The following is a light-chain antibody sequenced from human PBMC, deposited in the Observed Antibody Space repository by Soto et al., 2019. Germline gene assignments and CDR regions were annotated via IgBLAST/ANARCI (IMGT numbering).Light chain of an antibody. CDR3: SSYTSSTTVV. V-gene: IGLV2-14*01. J-gene: IGLJ2*01. Sequence: QSVLTQPASVSGSPGQSITISCIGTSSDVGIYKYVSWYQQYPGKAPKLMIYDVSNRPSWVSDRFSGSKSGNTASLTISGLQAEDEADYYCSSYTSSTTVVFGGGTKLPVL. CDR2: DVS. CDR1: SSDVGIYKY.